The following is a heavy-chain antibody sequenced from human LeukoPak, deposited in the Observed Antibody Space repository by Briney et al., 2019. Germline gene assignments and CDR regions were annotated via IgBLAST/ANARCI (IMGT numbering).Heavy chain of an antibody. CDR1: GGTFSSYA. CDR2: ISAYNGNT. V-gene: IGHV1-18*01. Sequence: ASVKVSCKASGGTFSSYAISWVRQAPGQGLEWMGWISAYNGNTNHAQKLQGRVTMTTDTSTSTAYMELRSLRSDDTAVYYCAREAWTLDIGVVPAVTDYWGQGTLVTVSS. CDR3: AREAWTLDIGVVPAVTDY. D-gene: IGHD2-2*01. J-gene: IGHJ4*02.